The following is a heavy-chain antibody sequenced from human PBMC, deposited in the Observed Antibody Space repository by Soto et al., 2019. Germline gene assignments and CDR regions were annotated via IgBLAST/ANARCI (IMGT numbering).Heavy chain of an antibody. Sequence: QVQLVQSGAEVKKPGSSVKVSCKASGGTFSSYAISWVRQAPGQGLEWMGGIIPIFGTANYAQKFQGRVTINADESTSTAYMELSSLRSEDTAVYYCARSDNYYYDSSGYSGYWGQGTLVTVSS. J-gene: IGHJ4*02. CDR2: IIPIFGTA. CDR3: ARSDNYYYDSSGYSGY. D-gene: IGHD3-22*01. CDR1: GGTFSSYA. V-gene: IGHV1-69*01.